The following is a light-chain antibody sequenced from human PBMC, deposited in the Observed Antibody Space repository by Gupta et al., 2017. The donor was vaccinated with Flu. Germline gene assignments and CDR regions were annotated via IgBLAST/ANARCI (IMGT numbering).Light chain of an antibody. CDR2: GAS. CDR3: QQYDSSLWT. Sequence: DIVLPQSPGTLSLSPGERATLSCSASQSVSSSYLAWYQQKPGQAPRLLIYGASSRATGIPDRFSGRGSGTDFTLTISRLEAEDFAVYYCQQYDSSLWTFGQGTKVEIK. CDR1: QSVSSSY. V-gene: IGKV3-20*01. J-gene: IGKJ1*01.